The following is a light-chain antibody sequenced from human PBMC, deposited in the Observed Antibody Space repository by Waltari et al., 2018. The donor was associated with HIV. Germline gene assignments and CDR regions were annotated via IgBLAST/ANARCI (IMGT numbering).Light chain of an antibody. CDR2: EDD. V-gene: IGLV6-57*01. CDR1: SGSIGSNY. CDR3: QSYDSNTRI. J-gene: IGLJ1*01. Sequence: FMLTPPRSVSESPGKTVTISCTRSSGSIGSNYVPWYQQRPGSSPTTVIYEDDQRPSGVPGRFSGSIDRSSNSASLTISGLMTEDEADYYCQSYDSNTRIFGTGTKVTVL.